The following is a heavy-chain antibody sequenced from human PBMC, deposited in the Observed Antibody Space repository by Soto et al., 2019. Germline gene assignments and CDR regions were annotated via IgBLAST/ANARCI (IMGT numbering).Heavy chain of an antibody. CDR1: GLTFSSYA. V-gene: IGHV3-23*01. CDR3: AKAHCSGGSCDFDY. D-gene: IGHD2-15*01. CDR2: ISGSGGST. J-gene: IGHJ4*02. Sequence: PGGSLTLSCAASGLTFSSYAMSWVRQAPGKGLEWVSAISGSGGSTYYADSVKGRFTISRDNSKNTLYLQMNSLRAEDTAVYYCAKAHCSGGSCDFDYWGQGTLVTVSS.